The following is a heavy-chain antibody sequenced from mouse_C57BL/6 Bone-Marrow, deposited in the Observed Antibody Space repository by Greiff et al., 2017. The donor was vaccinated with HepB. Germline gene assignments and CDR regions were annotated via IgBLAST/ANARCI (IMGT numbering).Heavy chain of an antibody. D-gene: IGHD1-1*01. CDR3: ARVHGSSYAYAMDY. Sequence: QVHVKQPGAELVKPGASVKLSCKASGYTFTSYWMHWVKQRPGRGLEWIGRIDPNSGGTKYNEKFKSKATLTVDKPSSTAYMQLSSLTSEDSAVYYCARVHGSSYAYAMDYWGQGTSVTVSS. J-gene: IGHJ4*01. V-gene: IGHV1-72*01. CDR2: IDPNSGGT. CDR1: GYTFTSYW.